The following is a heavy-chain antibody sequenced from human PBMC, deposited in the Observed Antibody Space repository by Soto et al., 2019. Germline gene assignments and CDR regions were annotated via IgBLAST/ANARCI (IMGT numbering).Heavy chain of an antibody. V-gene: IGHV1-18*01. CDR1: GYTFTSYA. CDR2: ISAYNDNR. CDR3: ARDWKEKVGATFYY. J-gene: IGHJ4*02. D-gene: IGHD1-26*01. Sequence: ASVKVSCKASGYTFTSYAISWVLQAPGQGLEWMGWISAYNDNRNYAQKFQGRVTMTTDTSTSTAYMELRSLRSDDTAVYYRARDWKEKVGATFYYWGQGTLVTVSS.